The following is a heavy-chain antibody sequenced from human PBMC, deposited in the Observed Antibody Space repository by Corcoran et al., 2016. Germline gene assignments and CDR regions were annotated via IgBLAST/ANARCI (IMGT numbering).Heavy chain of an antibody. D-gene: IGHD2-2*01. J-gene: IGHJ3*01. V-gene: IGHV5-51*01. CDR3: AKVGFCITAPCYASFDF. CDR1: GYSFTNYW. Sequence: EVQLVQSGAEVKKPGESLKISCKGSGYSFTNYWIGWVRQMPGKGLEWMGIIHPADSDTRYSPSFQGQVTISPDKSISTAYVQWSSLKASDTAMYYCAKVGFCITAPCYASFDFWGQGTMVTVSS. CDR2: IHPADSDT.